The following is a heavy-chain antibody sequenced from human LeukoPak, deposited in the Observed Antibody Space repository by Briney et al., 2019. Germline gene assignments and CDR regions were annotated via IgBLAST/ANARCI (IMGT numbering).Heavy chain of an antibody. CDR1: GITFGNNW. CDR2: INGDGGGA. Sequence: GGSLRLSCAASGITFGNNWMHWVRQGPGKGLVWISRINGDGGGAIYADSVKGRFTVSRDNAKNTLYLQMNSLRAEDTAVYYCARDVPHNWFDTWGQGTLVTVSS. J-gene: IGHJ5*02. V-gene: IGHV3-74*01. CDR3: ARDVPHNWFDT.